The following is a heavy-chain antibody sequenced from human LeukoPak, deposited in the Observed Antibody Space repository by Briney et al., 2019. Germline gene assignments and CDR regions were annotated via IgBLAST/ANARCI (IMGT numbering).Heavy chain of an antibody. Sequence: SETLSLTCTVSGGSISSSSYYWGWIRQPPGKGLEWIGSIYYSGSTYYNPSLKSRVTISVDTSKNQFSLKLSSVTAADTAVYYCAREVGATYFDYWGQGTLVTVSS. CDR3: AREVGATYFDY. D-gene: IGHD1-26*01. V-gene: IGHV4-39*07. CDR2: IYYSGST. CDR1: GGSISSSSYY. J-gene: IGHJ4*02.